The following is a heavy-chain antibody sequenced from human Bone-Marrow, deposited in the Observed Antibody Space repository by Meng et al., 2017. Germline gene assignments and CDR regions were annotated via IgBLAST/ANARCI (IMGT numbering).Heavy chain of an antibody. J-gene: IGHJ4*02. D-gene: IGHD5-18*01. CDR3: ARSPAMVKPYFDY. Sequence: GESLKISCAASGFTFSSYAMHWVRQAPGKGLEYVSAISSNGGSTYYANSVKGRFTISRDNSKNTLYLQMGSLRAEDMAVYYCARSPAMVKPYFDYWGQGTLDTVSS. CDR2: ISSNGGST. CDR1: GFTFSSYA. V-gene: IGHV3-64*01.